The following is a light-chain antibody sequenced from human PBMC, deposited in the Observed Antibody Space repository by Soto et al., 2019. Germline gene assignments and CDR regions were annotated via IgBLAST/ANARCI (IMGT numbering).Light chain of an antibody. J-gene: IGKJ1*01. V-gene: IGKV1-39*01. CDR1: QSISSY. CDR3: QQSYRSPQQWT. Sequence: DIQMTQSPSSLSASVGDRVTITCRASQSISSYLNWYQQKPGKAPKLLIYAASSLQSGVPSRFSGSGSGTDFTLTISSLQPEDFATYYCQQSYRSPQQWTFGQGTKVEIK. CDR2: AAS.